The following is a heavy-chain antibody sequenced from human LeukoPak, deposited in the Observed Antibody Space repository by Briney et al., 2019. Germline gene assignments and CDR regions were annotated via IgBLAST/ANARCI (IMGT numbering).Heavy chain of an antibody. Sequence: AGGSLRLSCAASGFTFSSYGMHWVRQAPGKGLEWVAVIWYDGSNKYYADSVKGRFTISRDNSKNTLYLQMNSLRAEDTAVYYCARDGYCSSTSCPPYFDLWGRGTLVTVSS. D-gene: IGHD2-2*03. V-gene: IGHV3-33*01. CDR1: GFTFSSYG. J-gene: IGHJ2*01. CDR3: ARDGYCSSTSCPPYFDL. CDR2: IWYDGSNK.